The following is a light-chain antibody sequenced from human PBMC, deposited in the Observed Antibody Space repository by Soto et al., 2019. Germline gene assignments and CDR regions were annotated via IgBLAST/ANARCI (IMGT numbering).Light chain of an antibody. CDR1: QSVRSN. Sequence: EIVMTQSPATLSVSPGEKATLSCRASQSVRSNLAWSQQKPGQSPRLLIYAASTRATGIPARFSGSGSGTEFTLTISSLQSEDFAVYYCQQYNNWPLYTFGQGTKLEIK. CDR3: QQYNNWPLYT. V-gene: IGKV3-15*01. CDR2: AAS. J-gene: IGKJ2*01.